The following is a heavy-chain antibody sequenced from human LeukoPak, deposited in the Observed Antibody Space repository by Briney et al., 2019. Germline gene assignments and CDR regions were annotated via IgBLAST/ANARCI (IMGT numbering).Heavy chain of an antibody. CDR1: GFTFSSYW. D-gene: IGHD4-17*01. Sequence: PGGSLRLSCAASGFTFSSYWMHWVRQAPGKGLVWVSRINSDGSSTSYADSVRGRFTISRDKSKNTLYLQMDNLRVEDTALYYCSRDGAHRDIDGWGQGTLVSVSS. V-gene: IGHV3-74*01. CDR3: SRDGAHRDIDG. CDR2: INSDGSST. J-gene: IGHJ4*02.